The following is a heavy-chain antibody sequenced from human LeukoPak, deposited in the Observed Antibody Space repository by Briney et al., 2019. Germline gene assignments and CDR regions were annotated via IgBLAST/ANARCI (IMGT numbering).Heavy chain of an antibody. Sequence: GGSLRLSCAASGFTFSSYWMHWVRQAPGKGLVWVSRINSDGSSTSYADSVKGRFTISRDNAKNTLYLQVNSLRAEDTAVYYCATDTGYSSSWYEGYYFDYWGQGTLVTVSS. J-gene: IGHJ4*02. CDR2: INSDGSST. D-gene: IGHD6-13*01. CDR3: ATDTGYSSSWYEGYYFDY. V-gene: IGHV3-74*01. CDR1: GFTFSSYW.